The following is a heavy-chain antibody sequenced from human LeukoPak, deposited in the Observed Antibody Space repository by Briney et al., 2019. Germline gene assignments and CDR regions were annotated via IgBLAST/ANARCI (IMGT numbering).Heavy chain of an antibody. J-gene: IGHJ5*02. V-gene: IGHV1-18*01. CDR3: AREQWLEQINWFDP. CDR2: ISAYNGNT. Sequence: RASVKVSCKASGYTFTSYGISWVRQAPGQGLEWMGWISAYNGNTNYAQKLQGRVTMTTDTSTSTAYMELRSLRSDDTAVYHCAREQWLEQINWFDPWGQGTLVTVSS. D-gene: IGHD6-19*01. CDR1: GYTFTSYG.